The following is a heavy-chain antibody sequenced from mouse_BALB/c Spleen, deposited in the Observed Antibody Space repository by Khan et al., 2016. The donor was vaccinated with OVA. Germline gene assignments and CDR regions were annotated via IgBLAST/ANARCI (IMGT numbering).Heavy chain of an antibody. CDR3: ARTARIRY. CDR2: ISYSGST. V-gene: IGHV3-2*02. Sequence: EVQLQESGPGLVKPSQSLYFTCTVTGYSITSGYGWNWIRQFPGNILEWMGYISYSGSTNYNPSLKSRISITRDTSKNQFFLQLNSVTTEDTATYYCARTARIRYWGQGTTLTVSS. CDR1: GYSITSGYG. J-gene: IGHJ2*01. D-gene: IGHD1-2*01.